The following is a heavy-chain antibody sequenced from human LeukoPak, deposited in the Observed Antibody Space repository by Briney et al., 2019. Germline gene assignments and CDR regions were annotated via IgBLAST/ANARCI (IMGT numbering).Heavy chain of an antibody. CDR3: AREGYYDSSGYYYPPFDY. Sequence: SVKVSCKASGGTFSSYAISWVRQAPGQGLEWMGGIIPIFGTANYAQKFQGRVTMTTDTSTSTAYMELRSLRSDDTAVYYCAREGYYDSSGYYYPPFDYWGQGTLVTVSS. J-gene: IGHJ4*02. V-gene: IGHV1-69*05. CDR2: IIPIFGTA. D-gene: IGHD3-22*01. CDR1: GGTFSSYA.